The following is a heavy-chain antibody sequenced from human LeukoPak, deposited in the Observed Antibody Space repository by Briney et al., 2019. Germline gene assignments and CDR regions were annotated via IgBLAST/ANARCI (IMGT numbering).Heavy chain of an antibody. D-gene: IGHD3-22*01. J-gene: IGHJ4*02. CDR2: IWFDGSNI. CDR1: GFMFGSFA. CDR3: VRDGTNYYESDGLDH. V-gene: IGHV3-33*01. Sequence: GGSLRLSCAASGFMFGSFAMHWVRQAPGKGLEWVAVIWFDGSNIHYVDSVKDRFTISRDNSRNTVYLQMSSLRAEDTAVYFCVRDGTNYYESDGLDHWGQGTLVTVSS.